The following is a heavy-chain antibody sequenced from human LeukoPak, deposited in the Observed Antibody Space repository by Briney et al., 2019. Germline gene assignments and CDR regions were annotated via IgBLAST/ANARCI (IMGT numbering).Heavy chain of an antibody. CDR1: GYTFTSYG. D-gene: IGHD3-22*01. CDR2: ISAYNGNT. V-gene: IGHV1-18*01. Sequence: ASVKVSCKASGYTFTSYGISWVRQAPGQGREWMGWISAYNGNTNYAQKLQGRVTMTTDTSTSTAYMELRSLRSDDTAVYYCARGNPYDSSGYYGYWGQGTLVTVSS. CDR3: ARGNPYDSSGYYGY. J-gene: IGHJ4*02.